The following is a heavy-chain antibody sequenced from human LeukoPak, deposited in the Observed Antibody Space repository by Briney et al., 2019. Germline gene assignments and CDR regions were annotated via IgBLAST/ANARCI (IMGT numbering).Heavy chain of an antibody. Sequence: GGSLRLSCAASGFTFSSYWMSWVRQAPGKGLEWVSAISGSGGSTYYADSVKGRFTISRDNSKNTLYLQMNSLRAEDTAVYYCAKGLRYYDSSGYYYAHYFDYWGQGTLVTVSS. D-gene: IGHD3-22*01. V-gene: IGHV3-23*01. CDR1: GFTFSSYW. CDR3: AKGLRYYDSSGYYYAHYFDY. J-gene: IGHJ4*02. CDR2: ISGSGGST.